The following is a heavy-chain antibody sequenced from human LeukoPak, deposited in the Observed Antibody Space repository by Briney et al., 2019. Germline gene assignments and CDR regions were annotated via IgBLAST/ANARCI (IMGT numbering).Heavy chain of an antibody. CDR3: AKDGVPAAIGYFDY. J-gene: IGHJ4*02. CDR1: GFTFSSYG. V-gene: IGHV3-30*18. D-gene: IGHD2-2*01. Sequence: GGSLRLSCAASGFTFSSYGMHWVRQAPGKGLEWVAVISYDGSNKYYADSVKGRFTISRGNSKNTLYLQMNSLRAEDTAVYYCAKDGVPAAIGYFDYWGQGTLVTVSS. CDR2: ISYDGSNK.